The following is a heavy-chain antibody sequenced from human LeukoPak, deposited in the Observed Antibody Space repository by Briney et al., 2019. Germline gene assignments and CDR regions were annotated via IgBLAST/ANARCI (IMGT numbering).Heavy chain of an antibody. Sequence: GRSLRLSCAISGFTFSSYGMHWVRQAPGKGLEWVAVISNDGSNKYYADSVKGRFTISRDNSKNTLYLQMNSLRAEDTAVYYCARGYISNWYPPCFDYWGQGTLVTVSS. CDR3: ARGYISNWYPPCFDY. J-gene: IGHJ4*02. D-gene: IGHD6-13*01. CDR1: GFTFSSYG. V-gene: IGHV3-30*03. CDR2: ISNDGSNK.